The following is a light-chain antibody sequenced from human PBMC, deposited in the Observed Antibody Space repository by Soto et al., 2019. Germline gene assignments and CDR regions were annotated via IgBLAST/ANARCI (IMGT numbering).Light chain of an antibody. V-gene: IGLV2-14*03. CDR2: EVN. Sequence: QSALTQPASVSGSPGQSITISCTGTSGDVGSNNYVSWYRQHPGKAPTLMIYEVNNRPSGVSNRFSGSKSGDTASLTISGLQAEDEAGYYCSSYTTTNTVIFGGGTKLTVL. CDR3: SSYTTTNTVI. CDR1: SGDVGSNNY. J-gene: IGLJ2*01.